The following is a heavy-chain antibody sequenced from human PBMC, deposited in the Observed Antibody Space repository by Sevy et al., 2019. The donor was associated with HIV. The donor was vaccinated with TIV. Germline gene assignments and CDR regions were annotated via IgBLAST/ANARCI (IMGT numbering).Heavy chain of an antibody. J-gene: IGHJ6*02. D-gene: IGHD1-26*01. Sequence: GGSLRPSCAASGFTFSNYWMTWVRQAPGKGLEWVAIIKRDGSERYYLASVKGRFTISRDNAKKSLYLQMNSLTAEDTAVYYCARDCNSASCLWGLDVWGQGTTVTVSS. CDR1: GFTFSNYW. CDR3: ARDCNSASCLWGLDV. V-gene: IGHV3-7*03. CDR2: IKRDGSER.